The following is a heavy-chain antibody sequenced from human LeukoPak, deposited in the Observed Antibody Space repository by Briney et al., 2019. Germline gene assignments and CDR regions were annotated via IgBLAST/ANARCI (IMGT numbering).Heavy chain of an antibody. CDR1: GFRFSSYG. CDR3: AKDSRGGTYYGRDLGF. CDR2: ISYDGSNK. Sequence: PGGSLRLSCEASGFRFSSYGLHWVRQAPGKGLEWVAVISYDGSNKYYADSVKGRFTISRDNSRDTLYLQMNSLRVEDTAVYHCAKDSRGGTYYGRDLGFWGQGTLVTVSS. V-gene: IGHV3-30*18. J-gene: IGHJ4*02. D-gene: IGHD1-26*01.